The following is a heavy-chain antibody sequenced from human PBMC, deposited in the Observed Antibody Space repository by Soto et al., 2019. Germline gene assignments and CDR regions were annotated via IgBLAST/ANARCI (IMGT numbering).Heavy chain of an antibody. J-gene: IGHJ4*02. V-gene: IGHV4-59*08. CDR3: ARCYGSCFDY. CDR2: IYYSGST. CDR1: GGSISSYY. Sequence: SETLSLTCTVSGGSISSYYWSWIRQPPGKGLEWIGYIYYSGSTNYNPSLKSRVTISVDTSKNQFSLKLSSVTAADTAVYYCARCYGSCFDYWGQGTLVTVSS. D-gene: IGHD2-2*01.